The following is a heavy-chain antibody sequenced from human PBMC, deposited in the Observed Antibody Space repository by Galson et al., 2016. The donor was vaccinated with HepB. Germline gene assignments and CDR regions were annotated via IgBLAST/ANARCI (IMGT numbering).Heavy chain of an antibody. D-gene: IGHD2-21*01. CDR3: ARRGPYSLTSNGEYFDY. CDR1: GYSFSYYW. V-gene: IGHV5-51*01. CDR2: IFPDDSDT. J-gene: IGHJ4*02. Sequence: QSGAEVKKPGESLKISCEGSGYSFSYYWIGWVRQMPGKGLEWMGIIFPDDSDTRYSPSVQGQVTISADKSISTAYLQWNSLKASDTAMYYCARRGPYSLTSNGEYFDYWGQGALVTVSS.